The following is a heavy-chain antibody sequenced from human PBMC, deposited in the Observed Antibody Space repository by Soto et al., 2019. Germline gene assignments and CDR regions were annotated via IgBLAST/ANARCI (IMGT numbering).Heavy chain of an antibody. V-gene: IGHV4-34*01. CDR1: GGSFSGYY. J-gene: IGHJ5*02. Sequence: SETLSLTCAVYGGSFSGYYWSWIRQPPGKGLEWIGEINHSGSTNYNPSLKSRVTISVDTSKNQFSLKLSSVTAADTAVYYCARVGQWLVLRWFDPWGQGTLVTVS. D-gene: IGHD6-19*01. CDR3: ARVGQWLVLRWFDP. CDR2: INHSGST.